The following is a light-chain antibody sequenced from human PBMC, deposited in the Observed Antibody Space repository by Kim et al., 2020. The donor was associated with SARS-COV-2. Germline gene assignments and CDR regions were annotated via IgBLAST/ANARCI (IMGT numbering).Light chain of an antibody. CDR1: QSISSW. CDR2: KAS. Sequence: DIQMTQSPSTLSASVGGRVTITCRASQSISSWLAWYQQKPGKAPKILIYKASSLESGVPTRFSGSGSGTEFTLTISSLQPDDFATYYCQQYNSQWTFGQGTKVDIK. CDR3: QQYNSQWT. V-gene: IGKV1-5*03. J-gene: IGKJ1*01.